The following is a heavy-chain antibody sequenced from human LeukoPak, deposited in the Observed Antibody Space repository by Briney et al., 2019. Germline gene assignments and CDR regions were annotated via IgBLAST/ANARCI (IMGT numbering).Heavy chain of an antibody. CDR2: ISTSGST. CDR3: AGWGIAAAGTVY. Sequence: SETLSLTCTVSGGSISSYYWSWIRQPAGKGLESIGHISTSGSTNYNPSLKSRVTMSVDTSKNQFSLKLSSVTAADTAVYYCAGWGIAAAGTVYWGQGTLVTVSS. D-gene: IGHD6-13*01. CDR1: GGSISSYY. J-gene: IGHJ4*02. V-gene: IGHV4-4*07.